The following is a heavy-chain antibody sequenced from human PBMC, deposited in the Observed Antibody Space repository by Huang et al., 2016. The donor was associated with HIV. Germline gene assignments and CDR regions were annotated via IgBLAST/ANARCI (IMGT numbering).Heavy chain of an antibody. Sequence: QVQLQQWGAELLKPSETLSLTCAVSGGSFSGHYWTGIRQPPGRGLEWSGEISDSGSTTYNPSLKSGVTISGDTSQSQFSLKLNSVTAADTAIYYCARMFKYDSGGYWGNDAFDIWGQGTMVTVSS. CDR3: ARMFKYDSGGYWGNDAFDI. CDR2: ISDSGST. CDR1: GGSFSGHY. D-gene: IGHD3-22*01. J-gene: IGHJ3*02. V-gene: IGHV4-34*02.